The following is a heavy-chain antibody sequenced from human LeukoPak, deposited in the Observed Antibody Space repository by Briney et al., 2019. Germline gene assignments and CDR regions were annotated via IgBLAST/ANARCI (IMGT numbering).Heavy chain of an antibody. CDR2: IKSKTDGGTT. D-gene: IGHD6-13*01. CDR3: THSSSWPGEDY. Sequence: GGSLRLSCAASGFTFSNAWMSWVRQAPGKGLEWVGRIKSKTDGGTTDYAAPVKGRFTISRDDTKNTLYLQMNSLKTEDTAVYYCTHSSSWPGEDYWGQGTLVTVSS. V-gene: IGHV3-15*01. J-gene: IGHJ4*02. CDR1: GFTFSNAW.